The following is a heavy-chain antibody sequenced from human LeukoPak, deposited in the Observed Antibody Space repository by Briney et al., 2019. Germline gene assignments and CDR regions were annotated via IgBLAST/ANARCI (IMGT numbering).Heavy chain of an antibody. CDR1: GGSFSGYY. D-gene: IGHD2-2*01. CDR3: ASNIVVVPEDAFDI. J-gene: IGHJ3*02. CDR2: INHSGST. Sequence: SETLSLTCAVYGGSFSGYYWSWIRQPPGKGLGWIGVINHSGSTNYNPSLKSRVTISVDTSKNQFYLKLSSVTAADTAVYYCASNIVVVPEDAFDIWGQGTMVTVSS. V-gene: IGHV4-34*01.